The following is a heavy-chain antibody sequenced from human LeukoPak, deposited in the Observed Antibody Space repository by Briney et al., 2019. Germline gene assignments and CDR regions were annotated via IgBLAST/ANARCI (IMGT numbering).Heavy chain of an antibody. CDR2: IYYSGTT. CDR3: ARGVYIAAAQYGY. J-gene: IGHJ4*02. CDR1: GGSISSYY. V-gene: IGHV4-59*01. D-gene: IGHD6-13*01. Sequence: SETLSLTCTVSGGSISSYYWSWIRQPPGKGLEWIVYIYYSGTTNYNPSPKSRVTISVDTSKNQFSLKLSSVTAADTAVYYCARGVYIAAAQYGYWGQGTLVTVSS.